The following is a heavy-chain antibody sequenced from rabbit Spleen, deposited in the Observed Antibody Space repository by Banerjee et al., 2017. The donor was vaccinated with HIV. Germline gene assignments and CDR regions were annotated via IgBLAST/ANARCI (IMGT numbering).Heavy chain of an antibody. Sequence: QEQLVESGGGLVQPGGSLKLSCKASGFDFSVYGVSWVRQAPGKGLEWIGYIDPLFGITYYANWVNGRFSISRENAQNTVFLQMTSLTAADTATYFCARDGAGGSYFALWGPGTLVTVS. CDR2: IDPLFGIT. CDR1: GFDFSVYG. D-gene: IGHD8-1*01. J-gene: IGHJ4*01. V-gene: IGHV1S47*01. CDR3: ARDGAGGSYFAL.